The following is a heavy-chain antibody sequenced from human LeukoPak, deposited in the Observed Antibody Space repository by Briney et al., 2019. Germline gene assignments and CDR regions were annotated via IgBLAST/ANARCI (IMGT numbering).Heavy chain of an antibody. CDR1: GGSISSHY. V-gene: IGHV4-59*11. CDR2: IYYSGST. Sequence: PSETLSLTCTVSGGSISSHYWSWIRQPPGKGLEWIGYIYYSGSTKFNPSLKSRVTISVDTSKNQFSLKLSSVTAADTAVYYCARGGGVTYYDSTGYLWYCDYWGQGTLVTVSS. D-gene: IGHD3-22*01. CDR3: ARGGGVTYYDSTGYLWYCDY. J-gene: IGHJ4*02.